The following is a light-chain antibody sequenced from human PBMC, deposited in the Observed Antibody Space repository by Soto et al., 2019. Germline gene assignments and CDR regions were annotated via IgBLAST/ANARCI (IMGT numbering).Light chain of an antibody. Sequence: QSALPQPASVTGSPGQSIAISCTGTSSDVGNYNYVSWYQQHPGKAPKLMIYDVSNRPSGVSNRFSGSKSGNTASLTISGLQPEDEADYYCNSYTSSSTYVFGTGTKVTVL. CDR2: DVS. CDR3: NSYTSSSTYV. J-gene: IGLJ1*01. CDR1: SSDVGNYNY. V-gene: IGLV2-14*03.